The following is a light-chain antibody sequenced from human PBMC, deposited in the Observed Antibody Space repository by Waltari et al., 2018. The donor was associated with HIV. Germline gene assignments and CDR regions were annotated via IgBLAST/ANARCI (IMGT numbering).Light chain of an antibody. CDR1: SSDVGGYKS. J-gene: IGLJ3*02. CDR3: SSYTTDSTLV. Sequence: GQSITISCTGTSSDVGGYKSVSWYQHLPGKAPKLMIYEVTNRPSGVSDRFSGSKSGNTASLTISGLQAEDEADYYCSSYTTDSTLVFGAGTKLTVL. V-gene: IGLV2-14*01. CDR2: EVT.